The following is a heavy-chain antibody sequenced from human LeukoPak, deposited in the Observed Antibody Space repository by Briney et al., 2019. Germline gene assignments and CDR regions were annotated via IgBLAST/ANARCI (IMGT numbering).Heavy chain of an antibody. CDR2: ISSSSSII. D-gene: IGHD2/OR15-2a*01. CDR1: GFTFSSYS. Sequence: GGSLRLSCAASGFTFSSYSMNWVRQAPGKGLEWVSYISSSSSIIYYADSVKGRFTISRDNAKNSLYLQMNSLRAEDTAVYYCARGLLSAHDYWGQGTLVTVSS. V-gene: IGHV3-48*04. J-gene: IGHJ4*02. CDR3: ARGLLSAHDY.